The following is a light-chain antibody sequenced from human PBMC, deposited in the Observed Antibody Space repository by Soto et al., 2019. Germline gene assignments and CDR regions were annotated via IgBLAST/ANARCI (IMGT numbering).Light chain of an antibody. CDR1: QGIRRD. J-gene: IGKJ3*01. V-gene: IGKV1-17*01. CDR3: VQHNTFPFT. CDR2: TAS. Sequence: DIQMTQSPSSLSASVGDRVTITCRASQGIRRDLAWYQQKPGKAPKRLIYTASTLESGAPSRFSGSGSGTDFTLTISGLQPDDFATYYCVQHNTFPFTVGPGTTVDV.